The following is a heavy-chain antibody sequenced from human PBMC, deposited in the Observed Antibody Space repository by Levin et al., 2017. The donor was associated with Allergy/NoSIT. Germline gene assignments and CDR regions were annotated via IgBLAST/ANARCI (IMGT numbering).Heavy chain of an antibody. J-gene: IGHJ4*02. CDR3: ARGGYYYDSSGYSPTSYFDY. V-gene: IGHV3-30-3*01. CDR2: ISYDGSNK. D-gene: IGHD3-22*01. CDR1: GFTFSSYA. Sequence: PGGSLRLSCAASGFTFSSYAMHWVRQAPGKGLEWVAVISYDGSNKYYADSVKGRFTISRDNSKNTLYLQMNSLRAEDTAVYYCARGGYYYDSSGYSPTSYFDYWGQGTLVTVSS.